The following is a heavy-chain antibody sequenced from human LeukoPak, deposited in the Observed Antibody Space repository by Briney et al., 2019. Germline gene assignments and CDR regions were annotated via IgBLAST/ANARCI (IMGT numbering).Heavy chain of an antibody. J-gene: IGHJ4*02. Sequence: ASVKVSCKASGYTFTGYYMHWVRQAPGQGLEWMGCINPNSGGTNYAQKFQGRVTMTRDTSISTAYMELSRLRSDDTAVYYCARKSRATSYFDYWGQGTLVTVSS. D-gene: IGHD6-13*01. V-gene: IGHV1-2*02. CDR1: GYTFTGYY. CDR3: ARKSRATSYFDY. CDR2: INPNSGGT.